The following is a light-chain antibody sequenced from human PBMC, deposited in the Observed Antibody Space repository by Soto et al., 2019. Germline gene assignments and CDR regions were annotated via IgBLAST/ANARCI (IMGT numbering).Light chain of an antibody. Sequence: ETVMTQSPATLSVSPGERATLSCRASQSISSDLAWYQHKPGQAPRLLIYGASTTATGIPVRFSGSGSGTEFTLTISSRQSEDFAVYYCQQYNNWPRTFGQGTKLEIK. J-gene: IGKJ2*01. CDR2: GAS. CDR3: QQYNNWPRT. V-gene: IGKV3-15*01. CDR1: QSISSD.